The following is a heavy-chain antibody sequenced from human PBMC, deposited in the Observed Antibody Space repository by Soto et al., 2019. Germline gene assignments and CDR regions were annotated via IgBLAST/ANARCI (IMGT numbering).Heavy chain of an antibody. CDR1: GFTFSSYD. J-gene: IGHJ4*02. V-gene: IGHV3-30*18. Sequence: QVQLVESGGGVVQPGRSLRLSCAASGFTFSSYDMHWVRQAPGKGLEWVAIISFDGSNKYYTDSVKGRFTGSRDDSKNTLYLQMNSLRVDETAVYYCAKKASSTWYRAHFDYWGQGTLVTVSS. D-gene: IGHD6-13*01. CDR2: ISFDGSNK. CDR3: AKKASSTWYRAHFDY.